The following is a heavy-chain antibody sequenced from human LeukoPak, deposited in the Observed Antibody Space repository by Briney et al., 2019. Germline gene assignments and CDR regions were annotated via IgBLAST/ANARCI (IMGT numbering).Heavy chain of an antibody. Sequence: PGGSLRLSCAASGFTVTSNFMSWVRQAPGKGLEWVPVIHSGGATYYADSVKGRFTISRDISKNALYLQMNSLRGDDTAVYYCAGSAVTNLDSWGQGNLVTVSS. CDR3: AGSAVTNLDS. CDR1: GFTVTSNF. CDR2: IHSGGAT. V-gene: IGHV3-66*01. D-gene: IGHD4-23*01. J-gene: IGHJ4*02.